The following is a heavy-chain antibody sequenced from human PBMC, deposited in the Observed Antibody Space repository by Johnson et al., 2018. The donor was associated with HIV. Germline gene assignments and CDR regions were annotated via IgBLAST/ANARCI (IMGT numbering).Heavy chain of an antibody. CDR2: IGTAGDT. Sequence: EVQLVESGGGLVQPGGSLRLSCAVSGFTVSSDYMSWVRQGTGKGLEWVSAIGTAGDTYYPGSVKGRFTISRENAKNSLYLQMNSLRAGDTAMYYCARANWPGSAFDIWGQGTMVTVSS. CDR3: ARANWPGSAFDI. V-gene: IGHV3-13*01. J-gene: IGHJ3*02. CDR1: GFTVSSDY. D-gene: IGHD1-1*01.